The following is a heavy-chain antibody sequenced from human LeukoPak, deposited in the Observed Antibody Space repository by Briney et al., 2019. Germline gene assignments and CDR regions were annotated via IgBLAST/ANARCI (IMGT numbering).Heavy chain of an antibody. CDR2: IFYSGGT. J-gene: IGHJ4*02. V-gene: IGHV4-39*01. CDR3: ARHRGFGY. CDR1: GGSISSSSYY. Sequence: SETLSLTCTVSGGSISSSSYYWGWIRQPPGKGLEWIGSIFYSGGTYYNPSLKSRVTISVDTSKNQFSLRLTSVTAADTALYYCARHRGFGYWGQGTLVTVSS. D-gene: IGHD1-26*01.